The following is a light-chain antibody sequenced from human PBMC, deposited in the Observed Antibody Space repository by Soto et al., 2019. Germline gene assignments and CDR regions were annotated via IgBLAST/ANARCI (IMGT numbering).Light chain of an antibody. V-gene: IGKV3-11*01. J-gene: IGKJ2*01. CDR2: DAS. CDR3: QQRRNRPPMYT. Sequence: ESVLTQSPATLSLSPGERATLSCRASQSVSSYLAWYQQKPGQAPRLLIYDASNRATGIPARFSGSGSGTDFTLTISSLEPEDFAVYYCQQRRNRPPMYTFGQGTKLEIK. CDR1: QSVSSY.